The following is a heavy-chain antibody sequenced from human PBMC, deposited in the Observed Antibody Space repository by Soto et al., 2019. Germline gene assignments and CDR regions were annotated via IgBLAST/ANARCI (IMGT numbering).Heavy chain of an antibody. J-gene: IGHJ4*02. CDR1: GGSISSSSCY. CDR3: VRTMIREANHMVFDY. D-gene: IGHD3-10*01. CDR2: IYYSGST. Sequence: SETLCLTCTVSGGSISSSSCYWGWIRQPPGKGLEWIGCIYYSGSTYYNPSLKSRVTISVDTSRNQFSLKVISVTAADTAVYYCVRTMIREANHMVFDYWGQGTLVTVSS. V-gene: IGHV4-39*07.